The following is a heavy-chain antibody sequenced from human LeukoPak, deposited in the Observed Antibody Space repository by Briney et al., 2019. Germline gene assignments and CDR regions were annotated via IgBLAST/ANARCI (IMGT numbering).Heavy chain of an antibody. Sequence: SDTLSLTCTVSGGSINNYYWSWIRQPPGKGLEWIGYIYYSESTNYNPSLKSRVTISVDTSKNQFSLKLSSLTAADTAVYYCARHRGSGYPYFDYWGQGTLVTVSS. CDR3: ARHRGSGYPYFDY. CDR2: IYYSEST. CDR1: GGSINNYY. J-gene: IGHJ4*02. V-gene: IGHV4-59*01. D-gene: IGHD3-22*01.